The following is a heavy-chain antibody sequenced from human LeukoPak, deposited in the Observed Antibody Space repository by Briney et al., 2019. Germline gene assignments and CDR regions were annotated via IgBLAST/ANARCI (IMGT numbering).Heavy chain of an antibody. D-gene: IGHD3-10*01. CDR2: IYHSGST. Sequence: SETLSLTCTVSGYSISSGYYWGWIRQPPGKGLEWIGSIYHSGSTYYNPSLKSRVTISVDKSKNQFSLKLSSVTAADTAAYYCACMVRGVIRHNWFDPWGQGTLVTVSS. V-gene: IGHV4-38-2*02. J-gene: IGHJ5*02. CDR3: ACMVRGVIRHNWFDP. CDR1: GYSISSGYY.